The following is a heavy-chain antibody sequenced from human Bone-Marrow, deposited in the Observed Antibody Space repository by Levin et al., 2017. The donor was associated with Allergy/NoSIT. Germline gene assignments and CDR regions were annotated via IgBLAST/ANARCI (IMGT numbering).Heavy chain of an antibody. CDR1: GFTFNDYY. CDR2: ISTSTSYT. D-gene: IGHD2/OR15-2a*01. CDR3: ARDQYCSSTKCADDRHFEY. V-gene: IGHV3-11*05. Sequence: GGSLRLSCAASGFTFNDYYMSWIRQAPGKGLEWLSYISTSTSYTNYADSVRGRVTISRDNAKNSLYLQMNSLRAADTAVYYCARDQYCSSTKCADDRHFEYWGQGTLVTVSS. J-gene: IGHJ4*02.